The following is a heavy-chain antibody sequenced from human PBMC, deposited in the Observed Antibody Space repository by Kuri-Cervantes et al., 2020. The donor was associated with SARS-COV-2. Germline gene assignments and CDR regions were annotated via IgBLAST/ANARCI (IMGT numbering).Heavy chain of an antibody. J-gene: IGHJ4*02. CDR3: ARDLWGGDY. CDR1: GGSFSGYY. CDR2: INHRGST. Sequence: SETRSLTCAVYGGSFSGYYWSWIRQPPGKWLEWIGEINHRGSTNYNPSLKSRVTISVDTSKNQFSLKLSSVTAADTAIYYWARDLWGGDYWGQGILVTVSS. D-gene: IGHD2-21*01. V-gene: IGHV4-34*01.